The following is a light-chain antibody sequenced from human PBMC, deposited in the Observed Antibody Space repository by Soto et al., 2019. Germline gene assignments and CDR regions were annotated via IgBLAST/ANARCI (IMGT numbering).Light chain of an antibody. J-gene: IGLJ1*01. Sequence: QSVLTQPRSASGSPGQSVTISCTGTKSDIGVYDFVSWYQHHPGKAPRLIIYEVVQRPSGVPDRFSGSKSGNTASLTVSGLQAADEADYFCKSYAGSNTYVFGSGTKVTV. CDR3: KSYAGSNTYV. CDR1: KSDIGVYDF. CDR2: EVV. V-gene: IGLV2-8*01.